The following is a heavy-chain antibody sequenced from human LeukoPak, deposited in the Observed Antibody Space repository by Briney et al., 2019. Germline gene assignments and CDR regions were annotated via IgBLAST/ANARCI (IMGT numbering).Heavy chain of an antibody. V-gene: IGHV3-30*01. CDR1: GFTFSSYA. J-gene: IGHJ5*02. D-gene: IGHD2-2*01. CDR3: ARGSGSVVEPAAPPYNWFDP. Sequence: GGSLRLSCAASGFTFSSYAMHWVRQAPGKGLEWVAVISYDGSNKYYADSVKGRFTISRDNSKNTLYLQMNSLRAEDTAVYYCARGSGSVVEPAAPPYNWFDPWGQGTLVTVSS. CDR2: ISYDGSNK.